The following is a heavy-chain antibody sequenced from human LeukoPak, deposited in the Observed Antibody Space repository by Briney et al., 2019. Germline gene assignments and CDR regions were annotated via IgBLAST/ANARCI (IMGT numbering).Heavy chain of an antibody. V-gene: IGHV4-30-2*01. CDR2: INHSGNT. Sequence: SETLSLTCAVSGGPISSGDYSWSWIRQPPGKGLEWIGYINHSGNTYYNPSLKSRVTISVDRSKNQFSLKLSSVTAADTAVYYCARVGYSGTYYLDNWFDPWGQGTLVTVSS. J-gene: IGHJ5*02. D-gene: IGHD6-13*01. CDR1: GGPISSGDYS. CDR3: ARVGYSGTYYLDNWFDP.